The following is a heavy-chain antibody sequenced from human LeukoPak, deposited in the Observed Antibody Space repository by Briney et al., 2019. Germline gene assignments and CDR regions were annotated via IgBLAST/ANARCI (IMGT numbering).Heavy chain of an antibody. D-gene: IGHD1-26*01. CDR3: ARHSPVGIFYFDY. J-gene: IGHJ4*02. V-gene: IGHV4-39*01. Sequence: SETLSLTCTVSGGSISSGSSYWGWIRQPPGKGLEWIGSIYYSGCTYYNPSLKSRVTISVDTSKNQFSLKLSSVTAADTAVYYCARHSPVGIFYFDYWGQGTLVTVSS. CDR1: GGSISSGSSY. CDR2: IYYSGCT.